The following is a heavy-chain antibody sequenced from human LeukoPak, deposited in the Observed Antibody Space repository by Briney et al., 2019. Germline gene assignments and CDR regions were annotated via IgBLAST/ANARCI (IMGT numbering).Heavy chain of an antibody. CDR2: IYPGDSDT. CDR3: ARHATYYGSGSYYKSPPYFDY. CDR1: GYSFSSYW. J-gene: IGHJ4*02. D-gene: IGHD3-10*01. V-gene: IGHV5-51*01. Sequence: GESLKISCKGSGYSFSSYWIGWVRQMPGKGLEWLGIIYPGDSDTRYSPSFQGQVTISADKSISTAYLQWSSLKASDTAMYYCARHATYYGSGSYYKSPPYFDYWGQGTLVTVSS.